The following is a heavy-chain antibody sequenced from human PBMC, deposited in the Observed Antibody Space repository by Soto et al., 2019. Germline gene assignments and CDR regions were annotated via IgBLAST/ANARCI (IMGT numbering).Heavy chain of an antibody. CDR2: MNPNSGGS. Sequence: QVHLVQSGAEVKKPGASVTVSCMASGYNFIAQNIHWVRQAPGLGLEWMGKMNPNSGGSDYAQEFQGRVTVTRDTSIATVYMELTRLKADDRAGYYCARERHLNSPADAFDLWGQGTMVIVSS. CDR1: GYNFIAQN. D-gene: IGHD1-7*01. J-gene: IGHJ3*01. V-gene: IGHV1-2*02. CDR3: ARERHLNSPADAFDL.